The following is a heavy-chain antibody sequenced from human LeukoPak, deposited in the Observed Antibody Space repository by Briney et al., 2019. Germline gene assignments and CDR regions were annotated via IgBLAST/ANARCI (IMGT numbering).Heavy chain of an antibody. CDR3: ARLHSSGWPGYYYYGMDV. D-gene: IGHD6-19*01. J-gene: IGHJ6*02. V-gene: IGHV4-39*01. CDR1: GGSISSSSYY. CDR2: IYYSGST. Sequence: SETLSLTCTVSGGSISSSSYYWGWIRQPPGRGLEWIGSIYYSGSTYYNPSLKSRVTISVDTSKNQFSLKLSSVTAADTAVYYCARLHSSGWPGYYYYGMDVWGQGTTVTVSS.